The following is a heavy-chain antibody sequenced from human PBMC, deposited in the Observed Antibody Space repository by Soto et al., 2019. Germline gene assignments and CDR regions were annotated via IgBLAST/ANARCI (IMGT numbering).Heavy chain of an antibody. J-gene: IGHJ6*02. D-gene: IGHD4-17*01. CDR2: ISAYNGNT. CDR1: GYTFTSYG. V-gene: IGHV1-18*01. CDR3: ARDGANGDYAYYSYGMDV. Sequence: QVQLVQSGAEVKKPGASVKVSCKASGYTFTSYGISWVRQAPGQGLEWMGWISAYNGNTNYAQKLQGRVTMTTDTTTSTAYMELRSLRSDDTAVYYCARDGANGDYAYYSYGMDVWGQGTTVTVSS.